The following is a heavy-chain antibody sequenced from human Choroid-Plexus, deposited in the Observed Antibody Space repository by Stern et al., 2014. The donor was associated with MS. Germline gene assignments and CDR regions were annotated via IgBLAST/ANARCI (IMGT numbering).Heavy chain of an antibody. CDR1: GFTLGSCA. V-gene: IGHV3-30*18. D-gene: IGHD2/OR15-2a*01. J-gene: IGHJ5*02. Sequence: VHLVESGGGVVQPGRPLRLSCVASGFTLGSCAMHWVRQAPGKGLEWVAGVSYDGSNKYYADSVKGRFTISRDNSQNTLYMQMSSLRPEDTAVYYCAKDRQYLTYFFDHWGQGSLVPVSS. CDR2: VSYDGSNK. CDR3: AKDRQYLTYFFDH.